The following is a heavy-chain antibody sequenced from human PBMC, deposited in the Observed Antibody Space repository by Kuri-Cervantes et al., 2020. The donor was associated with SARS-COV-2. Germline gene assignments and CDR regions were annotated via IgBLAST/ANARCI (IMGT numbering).Heavy chain of an antibody. CDR3: ARESTYTFDI. V-gene: IGHV4-4*02. D-gene: IGHD2-2*02. J-gene: IGHJ3*02. CDR2: IFHDGST. Sequence: GSLRLSCVVSGGAINTYNWWTWVRQPPGKGLQWIGEIFHDGSTKFNPSLSLRGRVTMSLDKSKNQFSLNLTSVTAADTAVYYCARESTYTFDIWGQGTLVTASS. CDR1: GGAINTYNW.